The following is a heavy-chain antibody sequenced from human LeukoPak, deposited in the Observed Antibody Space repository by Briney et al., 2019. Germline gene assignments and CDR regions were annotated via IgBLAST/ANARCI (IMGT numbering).Heavy chain of an antibody. CDR3: AKDAGPLGYCSGGSCYPVDY. CDR1: GFTFSSYG. CDR2: ISYDGSNK. D-gene: IGHD2-15*01. J-gene: IGHJ4*02. V-gene: IGHV3-30*18. Sequence: GRSLRLSCAASGFTFSSYGMHWVRQAPGKGLEWVAVISYDGSNKYYEDSVKGRFTISRDNSKNTLYLQMNSLRAEDTAVYYCAKDAGPLGYCSGGSCYPVDYWGQGTLVTVSS.